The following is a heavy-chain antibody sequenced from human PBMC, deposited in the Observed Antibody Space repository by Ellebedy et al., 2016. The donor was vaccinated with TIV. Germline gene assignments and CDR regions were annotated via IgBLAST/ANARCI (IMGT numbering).Heavy chain of an antibody. CDR1: GYTFTDYY. Sequence: ASVKVSXXASGYTFTDYYVHWVRQAPGQGLEWMGWINCHSGGTEFAEKFRDRVTMTRDTSIRTVYMEMSSLGSDDTAVYYCARQRLNYDSSGFYVFDIWGQGTMVTVSS. V-gene: IGHV1-2*02. CDR3: ARQRLNYDSSGFYVFDI. J-gene: IGHJ3*02. CDR2: INCHSGGT. D-gene: IGHD3-22*01.